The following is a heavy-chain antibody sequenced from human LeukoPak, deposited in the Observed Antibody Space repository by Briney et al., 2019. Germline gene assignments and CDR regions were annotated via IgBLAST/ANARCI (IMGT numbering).Heavy chain of an antibody. CDR3: AKDPCIAAARGGGDAFDI. Sequence: GGSLRLSCAASGFTFSSYAMSWVRQAPGKGLEWVSAISGSGGSTYYADSVKGRFTISRDNSKNTLYLQMNSLRAEDTAVYYCAKDPCIAAARGGGDAFDIWGQGTMVTVSS. J-gene: IGHJ3*02. CDR1: GFTFSSYA. V-gene: IGHV3-23*01. D-gene: IGHD6-13*01. CDR2: ISGSGGST.